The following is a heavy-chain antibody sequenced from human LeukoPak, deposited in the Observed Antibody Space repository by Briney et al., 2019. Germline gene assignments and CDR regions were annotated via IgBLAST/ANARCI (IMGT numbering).Heavy chain of an antibody. CDR1: GFTFTSYG. CDR3: VRKGRQLAPDS. CDR2: ISANNGDR. Sequence: ASVKVSCKASGFTFTSYGFTWVRQAPGQGLEWMGWISANNGDRHYAQSVQDRVTLTTDTSTSTAYMAQRSLRFDDTAVYNCVRKGRQLAPDSWGQGALVTVSS. D-gene: IGHD1-1*01. V-gene: IGHV1-18*01. J-gene: IGHJ4*02.